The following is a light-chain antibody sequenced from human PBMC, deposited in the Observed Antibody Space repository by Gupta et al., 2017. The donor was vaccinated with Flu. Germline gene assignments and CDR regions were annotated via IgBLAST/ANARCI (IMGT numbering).Light chain of an antibody. Sequence: SYELTQPPSVSVSPGQPARITRSGDAFPKKYAYWYQTKSGQAPVLVIYEDTKRPSGIPARFSGSTSGTVARLTISEAQVDDEADYYCFSTDNSGNIRLFGGGTKLTVL. J-gene: IGLJ3*02. CDR3: FSTDNSGNIRL. CDR1: AFPKKY. V-gene: IGLV3-10*01. CDR2: EDT.